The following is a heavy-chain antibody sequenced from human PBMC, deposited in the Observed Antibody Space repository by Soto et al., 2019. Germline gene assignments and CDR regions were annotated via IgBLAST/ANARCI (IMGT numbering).Heavy chain of an antibody. V-gene: IGHV3-33*01. Sequence: QVQLVESGGCVVQPGRSLRLSCAASGFTFSSYGMHWVRQAPGKGLEWVAVIWYDGSNKYYADSVKGRFTISRDNSKNTLYLQMNSLRAEDTAVYYCARDSGYYYDSSGYPLIDYWGQGTLVTVSS. D-gene: IGHD3-22*01. CDR1: GFTFSSYG. CDR2: IWYDGSNK. J-gene: IGHJ4*02. CDR3: ARDSGYYYDSSGYPLIDY.